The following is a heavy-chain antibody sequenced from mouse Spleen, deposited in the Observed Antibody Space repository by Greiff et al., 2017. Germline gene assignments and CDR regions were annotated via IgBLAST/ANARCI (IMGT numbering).Heavy chain of an antibody. CDR3: ARRPTGTSFDY. J-gene: IGHJ2*01. V-gene: IGHV1-50*01. CDR2: IDPSDSYT. CDR1: GYTFTSYW. Sequence: QVQLQQPGAELVKPGASVKLSCKASGYTFTSYWMQWVKQRPGQGLEWIGEIDPSDSYTNYNQKFKGKATLTVDTSSSTAYMQLSSLTSEDSAVYYCARRPTGTSFDYWGQGTTLTVSS. D-gene: IGHD4-1*02.